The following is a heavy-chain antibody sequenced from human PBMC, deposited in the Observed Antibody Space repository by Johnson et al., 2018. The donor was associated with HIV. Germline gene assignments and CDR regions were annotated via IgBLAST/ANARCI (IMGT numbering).Heavy chain of an antibody. CDR3: ARTIERYSGSRGAFDS. V-gene: IGHV3-30*04. D-gene: IGHD1-26*01. CDR1: GFTFSSYA. J-gene: IGHJ3*02. Sequence: QVQLVESGGGLVQPGGSLRLSCAASGFTFSSYAMSWVRQAPGKGLEWVAVISYDGSNKYYADSVKGRFTISRDNSKNTLYLQMNSLRAEDTAVYYCARTIERYSGSRGAFDSWGQGTMVTVSS. CDR2: ISYDGSNK.